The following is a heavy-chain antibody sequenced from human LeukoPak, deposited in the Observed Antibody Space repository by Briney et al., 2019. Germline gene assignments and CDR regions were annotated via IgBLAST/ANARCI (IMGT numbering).Heavy chain of an antibody. CDR1: GGSISSSSYY. CDR2: IYHSGST. D-gene: IGHD1-26*01. J-gene: IGHJ4*02. Sequence: PSETLSLTCTVSGGSISSSSYYWGWIRQPPGKGLEWIGSIYHSGSTYYNPSLKSRVTISVDTSKNQFSLKLSSVTAADTAVYYCARQWQLLGAFDFWGQGTLVTVSS. V-gene: IGHV4-39*01. CDR3: ARQWQLLGAFDF.